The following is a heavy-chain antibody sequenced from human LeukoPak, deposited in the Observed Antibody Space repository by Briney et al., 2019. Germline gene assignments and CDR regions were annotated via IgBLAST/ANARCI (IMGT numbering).Heavy chain of an antibody. V-gene: IGHV4-39*01. CDR3: ARSLDTAMGPFDY. D-gene: IGHD5-18*01. CDR2: IYYSGST. CDR1: GGSISSSSYY. J-gene: IGHJ4*02. Sequence: SETLSLTCTVSGGSISSSSYYWGWIRQPPGKGLEWIGSIYYSGSTYYNPSLKSRVTISVDTSKNQFSLKLSSVTAADTAVYYCARSLDTAMGPFDYWGQGTLVTVSS.